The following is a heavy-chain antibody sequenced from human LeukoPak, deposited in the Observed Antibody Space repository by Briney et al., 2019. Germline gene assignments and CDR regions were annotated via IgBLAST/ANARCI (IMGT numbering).Heavy chain of an antibody. J-gene: IGHJ4*02. CDR1: GSTFSSYA. V-gene: IGHV3-23*01. D-gene: IGHD6-19*01. Sequence: GGSLRLSCAASGSTFSSYAMSWVRQAPGKGLEWVSAISGSGGSTYYADSVKGRFTISRDNSKNTLYLQMNSLRAEDTAVYYCAKGSEWLVLYDYWGQGTLVTVSS. CDR3: AKGSEWLVLYDY. CDR2: ISGSGGST.